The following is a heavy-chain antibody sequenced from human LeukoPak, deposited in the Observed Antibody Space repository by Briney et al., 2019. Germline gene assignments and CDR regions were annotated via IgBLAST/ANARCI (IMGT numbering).Heavy chain of an antibody. CDR1: GYTFTAYH. D-gene: IGHD3-22*01. J-gene: IGHJ4*02. CDR2: INPNSGGT. Sequence: ASVKVSCKASGYTFTAYHMHWVRQAPGQGLEWMGWINPNSGGTNSAQKFQGRVTMTRDTSISTAYMELSGLTSDDTAVYYCARPLFDWYYYDSSGYYYLDYWGQGTLVTVSS. CDR3: ARPLFDWYYYDSSGYYYLDY. V-gene: IGHV1-2*02.